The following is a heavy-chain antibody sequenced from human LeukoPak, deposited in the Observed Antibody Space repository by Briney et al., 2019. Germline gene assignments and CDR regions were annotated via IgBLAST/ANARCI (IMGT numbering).Heavy chain of an antibody. Sequence: SETLSLTCTVSGGSISSYYWSWIRQPPGKGLEWIGYIYYSGSTNYNPPLKSRVTISVDTSKNQFSLKLSSVTAADTAVYYCARVKYSYGTAPYGMDVWGQGTTVTVSS. D-gene: IGHD5-18*01. V-gene: IGHV4-59*01. J-gene: IGHJ6*02. CDR2: IYYSGST. CDR3: ARVKYSYGTAPYGMDV. CDR1: GGSISSYY.